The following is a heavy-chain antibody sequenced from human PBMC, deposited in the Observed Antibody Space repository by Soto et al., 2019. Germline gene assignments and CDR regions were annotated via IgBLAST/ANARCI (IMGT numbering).Heavy chain of an antibody. Sequence: EVQLLESGGGLVQPGGSLRLSCAASGFTFSSYVMSWVRQAPGKGLEWVSAISGSGGSTYYADSVKGRFTISRDNSKNTLYLQMNSLRAEDTAVYYCAKRRCSGGSCYSDYWGQGTLVTVSS. V-gene: IGHV3-23*01. CDR1: GFTFSSYV. J-gene: IGHJ4*02. CDR2: ISGSGGST. D-gene: IGHD2-15*01. CDR3: AKRRCSGGSCYSDY.